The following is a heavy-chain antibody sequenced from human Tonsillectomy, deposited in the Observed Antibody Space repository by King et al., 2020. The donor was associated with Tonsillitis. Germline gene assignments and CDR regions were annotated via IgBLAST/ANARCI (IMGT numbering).Heavy chain of an antibody. Sequence: LQLQESGPGLVKPSETLSLTCTVSGGSISSSTYHWGWIRQPPGKGLEWIGTISYSGSTYRNPSLKSRVTISVDTSKNQFSLKLSSVTAADTAVYYCGRLDDVFDIWGQGTMVTVSS. CDR1: GGSISSSTYH. V-gene: IGHV4-39*07. CDR3: GRLDDVFDI. J-gene: IGHJ3*02. CDR2: ISYSGST.